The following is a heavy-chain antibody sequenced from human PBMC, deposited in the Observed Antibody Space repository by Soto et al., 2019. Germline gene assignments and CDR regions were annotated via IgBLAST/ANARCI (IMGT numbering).Heavy chain of an antibody. CDR3: ARDRVEQWLVCLSCGVAFDI. CDR1: GFTFSSYA. CDR2: ISSNGGST. V-gene: IGHV3-64*01. D-gene: IGHD6-19*01. J-gene: IGHJ3*02. Sequence: GGSLRLSCAASGFTFSSYAMRWVRQAPGKGLEYVSAISSNGGSTYYANSVKGRFTISRDNSKNTLYLQMGSLRAEDMAVYYCARDRVEQWLVCLSCGVAFDIWGQGTMVTVSS.